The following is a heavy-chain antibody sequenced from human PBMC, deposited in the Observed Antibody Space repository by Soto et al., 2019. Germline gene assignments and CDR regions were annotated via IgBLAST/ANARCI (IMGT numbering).Heavy chain of an antibody. J-gene: IGHJ4*02. CDR2: IYYSGST. D-gene: IGHD6-13*01. CDR1: GGSISSYY. CDR3: ARVVLRSSSWYVVYYFDY. Sequence: PSETLSLTCTVSGGSISSYYWSWIRQPPGKGLEWIGYIYYSGSTNYNPSLKSRVTISVDTSKNQFSLKLSSVTAADTAVYYCARVVLRSSSWYVVYYFDYWGQGTLVTVSS. V-gene: IGHV4-59*01.